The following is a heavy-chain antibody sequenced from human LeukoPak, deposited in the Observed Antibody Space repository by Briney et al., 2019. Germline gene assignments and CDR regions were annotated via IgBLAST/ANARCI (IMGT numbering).Heavy chain of an antibody. Sequence: GGSLRLSCAASGFTFSSYWMSWVRQAPGKGLEWVANIKQDGSEKYYVDSVKGRFTISRDNAKNSLYLQMNSLRAEDTAVYYCARGDTAMVTQPEYYFDYWGQGTLVTVPS. V-gene: IGHV3-7*01. CDR2: IKQDGSEK. CDR3: ARGDTAMVTQPEYYFDY. CDR1: GFTFSSYW. J-gene: IGHJ4*02. D-gene: IGHD5-18*01.